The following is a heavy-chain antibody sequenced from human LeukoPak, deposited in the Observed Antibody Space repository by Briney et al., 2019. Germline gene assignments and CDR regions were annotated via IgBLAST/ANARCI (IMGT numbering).Heavy chain of an antibody. CDR3: ARDSYDISGYRHIDY. J-gene: IGHJ4*02. D-gene: IGHD3-22*01. CDR1: GFSFDNFA. V-gene: IGHV3-21*01. Sequence: GALRLSCAASGFSFDNFAMHWVRQVPGKGLEWVSSISSSSSYIYYADSVKGRFTISRDNAKNSLYLQMNSLRAEDTAVYYCARDSYDISGYRHIDYWGQGTLVTVSS. CDR2: ISSSSSYI.